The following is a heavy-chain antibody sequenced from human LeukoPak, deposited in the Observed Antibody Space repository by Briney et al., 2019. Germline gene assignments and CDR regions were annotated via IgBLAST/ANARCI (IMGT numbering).Heavy chain of an antibody. Sequence: GGSLRLSCAASGFTFSNYGMHWVRQAPGKGLAWVAFIRYDGSNSYYTDSVKGRFTISRDISKKTLYLQMNSLRAEDTAVYYCAKDPDKFWSGYDYWGQGTLVTVSS. V-gene: IGHV3-30*02. CDR1: GFTFSNYG. CDR3: AKDPDKFWSGYDY. J-gene: IGHJ4*02. D-gene: IGHD3-3*01. CDR2: IRYDGSNS.